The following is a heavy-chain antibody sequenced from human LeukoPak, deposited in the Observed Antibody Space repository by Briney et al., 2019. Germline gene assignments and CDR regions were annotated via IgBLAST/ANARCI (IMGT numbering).Heavy chain of an antibody. CDR2: ISYDGSNK. CDR1: GFTFSSHG. CDR3: AKDFRYYDSSGYYLGEYFDY. D-gene: IGHD3-22*01. V-gene: IGHV3-30*18. J-gene: IGHJ4*02. Sequence: PGRSLRLSCAASGFTFSSHGMHWVRQAPGKGLEWVAVISYDGSNKYYADSVKGRFTISRDNSKNTLYLQMNSLRAEDTAVYYCAKDFRYYDSSGYYLGEYFDYWGQGTLVTVSS.